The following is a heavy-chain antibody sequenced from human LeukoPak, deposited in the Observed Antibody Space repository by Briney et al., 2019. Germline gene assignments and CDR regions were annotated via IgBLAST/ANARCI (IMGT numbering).Heavy chain of an antibody. CDR1: GGSIISGSYY. CDR3: AGGVVTAPYYFDY. Sequence: PSETLSLTCTVSGGSIISGSYYWGWIRQPPGKGLEWIGSLYYSGNTYHKPSLSSRVAISVDTSKNQFSLKLTSMTAADTAVYFCAGGVVTAPYYFDYWGQGTLVTVSS. J-gene: IGHJ4*02. D-gene: IGHD2-21*02. CDR2: LYYSGNT. V-gene: IGHV4-39*01.